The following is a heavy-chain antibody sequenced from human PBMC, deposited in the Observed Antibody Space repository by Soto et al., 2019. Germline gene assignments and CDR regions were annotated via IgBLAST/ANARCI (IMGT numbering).Heavy chain of an antibody. Sequence: PSETLSLTCPVSGGSISSYYWSCIRQPPGKGLEWIGYIYYSGSTNYNPSLKSRVTISVDTSKNQFSLKLSSVTAADTAVYYCARDRTYYYDSSGYYRNDAFDIWGQGTMVTVSS. V-gene: IGHV4-59*01. CDR1: GGSISSYY. J-gene: IGHJ3*02. CDR2: IYYSGST. D-gene: IGHD3-22*01. CDR3: ARDRTYYYDSSGYYRNDAFDI.